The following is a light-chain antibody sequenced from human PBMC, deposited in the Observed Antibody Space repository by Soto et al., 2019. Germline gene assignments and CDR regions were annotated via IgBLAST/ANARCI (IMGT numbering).Light chain of an antibody. CDR1: QGIRND. Sequence: IQMTQSPSTLSGSVGDRVTITCRASQGIRNDLGWYQQKPGKAPKLLIYAASSLQSGVPSRFSGSGSGTDFTLTISSLQPEDFATYYCLQDYTYLGTFGQGTKVDIK. CDR2: AAS. CDR3: LQDYTYLGT. J-gene: IGKJ1*01. V-gene: IGKV1-6*01.